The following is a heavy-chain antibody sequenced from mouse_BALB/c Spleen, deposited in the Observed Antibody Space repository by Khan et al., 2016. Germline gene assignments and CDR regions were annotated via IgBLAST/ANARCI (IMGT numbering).Heavy chain of an antibody. V-gene: IGHV3-2*02. J-gene: IGHJ2*01. Sequence: EVQLQESGPGLVKPSQSLSLTCTVSGYSITSDYAWNWIRQFPGNKLEWMGYISYSGSTSYNPSLKSRISITRDTSKNQFFLQLNSVTTEDTATYYCARGRVFDYWGQGTTLTVSS. CDR3: ARGRVFDY. CDR2: ISYSGST. CDR1: GYSITSDYA.